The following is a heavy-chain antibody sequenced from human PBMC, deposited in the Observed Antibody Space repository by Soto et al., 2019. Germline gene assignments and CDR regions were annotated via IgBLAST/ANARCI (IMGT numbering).Heavy chain of an antibody. Sequence: QVQLVQSGAELKKPGASVKVSCQASGFTFTTYGFTWVRQAPGQGLEWVGWVSTYSGNATYAQKVQGRVTMTTDTSTNTAYMELRSLRSDDTAVYYCARHFGFGEFFVCWGQGTLVTVSS. CDR2: VSTYSGNA. CDR3: ARHFGFGEFFVC. J-gene: IGHJ4*02. V-gene: IGHV1-18*04. CDR1: GFTFTTYG. D-gene: IGHD3-10*01.